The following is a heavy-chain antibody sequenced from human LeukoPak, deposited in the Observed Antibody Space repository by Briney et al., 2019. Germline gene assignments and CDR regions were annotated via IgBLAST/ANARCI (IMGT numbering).Heavy chain of an antibody. CDR1: GFTFSYYG. V-gene: IGHV3-30*18. J-gene: IGHJ3*02. CDR3: AKDYYDSSGYYNDAFDM. D-gene: IGHD3-22*01. CDR2: ISYDGSNK. Sequence: GGSLRLSCAASGFTFSYYGMHWVRQAPGKGLEWVAVISYDGSNKYYAESVKGRFTISRDNSKNTLYLQMNSLRAEDTAVYYCAKDYYDSSGYYNDAFDMWGQGTVVTVSS.